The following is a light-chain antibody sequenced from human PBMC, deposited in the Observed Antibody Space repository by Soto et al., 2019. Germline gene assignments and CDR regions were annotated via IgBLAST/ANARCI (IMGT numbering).Light chain of an antibody. CDR1: SSNIGRNY. J-gene: IGLJ1*01. Sequence: VLSQPPSASETPGQRVTISCSGSSSNIGRNYIYWYQQLPGTAPKLLIYGNTQRPSGVPDRFSGSKSGTSVSLAISGLRSEDEADYYCAAWDDSLRGYVFGTGTKVTVL. CDR3: AAWDDSLRGYV. V-gene: IGLV1-47*02. CDR2: GNT.